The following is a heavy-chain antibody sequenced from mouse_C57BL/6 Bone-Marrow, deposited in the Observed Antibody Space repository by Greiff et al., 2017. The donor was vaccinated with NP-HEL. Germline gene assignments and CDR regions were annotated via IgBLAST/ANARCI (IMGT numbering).Heavy chain of an antibody. CDR2: INPYNGDT. V-gene: IGHV1-37*01. Sequence: EVQLQQSGPELVKPGASVKISCKASGYSFTGYFMNWVKQSHGKSLEWIGRINPYNGDTFYNQKFKGKATLTVDKSSSTAHMELLSLTSEDFAVYYCARLRVLYYYGSSYVGYWYFDVWGTGTTVTVSS. D-gene: IGHD1-1*01. CDR3: ARLRVLYYYGSSYVGYWYFDV. J-gene: IGHJ1*03. CDR1: GYSFTGYF.